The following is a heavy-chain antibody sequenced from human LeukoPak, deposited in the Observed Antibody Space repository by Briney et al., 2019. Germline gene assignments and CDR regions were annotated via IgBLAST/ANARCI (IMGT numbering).Heavy chain of an antibody. Sequence: PGGSLRLSCVASGFFFDDYAMSWVRQAPGKGLDWVSSINWHGDTTSYADSVKGRFTVSRDNGKNSLYLEMDSLSAEDTALYYCVRDRGYCSGGYCYRGWFDPWGQGTLVTVSS. J-gene: IGHJ5*02. D-gene: IGHD2-15*01. CDR3: VRDRGYCSGGYCYRGWFDP. CDR1: GFFFDDYA. V-gene: IGHV3-20*04. CDR2: INWHGDTT.